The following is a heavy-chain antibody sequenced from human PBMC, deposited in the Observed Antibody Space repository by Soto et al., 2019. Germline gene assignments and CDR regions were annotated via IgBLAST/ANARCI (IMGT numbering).Heavy chain of an antibody. CDR1: GFTLSSYA. V-gene: IGHV3-23*01. J-gene: IGHJ6*02. D-gene: IGHD2-15*01. Sequence: PGGSLRLSCAASGFTLSSYAMSWVRQAPGKGLEWVSAISGSGGSTYYADSVKGRFTISRGNSKNTLYLQMNSLRAEDTAVYYCARLLLWHYYYYYGMDVWGQGTTVTVSS. CDR3: ARLLLWHYYYYYGMDV. CDR2: ISGSGGST.